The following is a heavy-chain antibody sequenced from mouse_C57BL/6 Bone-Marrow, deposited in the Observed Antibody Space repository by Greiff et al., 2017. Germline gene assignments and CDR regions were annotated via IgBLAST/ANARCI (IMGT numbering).Heavy chain of an antibody. CDR2: IDPSDSYT. V-gene: IGHV1-59*01. CDR1: GYTFTSYW. D-gene: IGHD3-3*01. J-gene: IGHJ3*01. Sequence: QVQLQQPGAELVRPGTSVKLSCKASGYTFTSYWMHWVKQRPGQGLEWIGVIDPSDSYTNYNQKFKGKATLTVDTSSSTAYMQLRSLTSEDSAVXYCARRARISGGFAYWGQGTLVTVSA. CDR3: ARRARISGGFAY.